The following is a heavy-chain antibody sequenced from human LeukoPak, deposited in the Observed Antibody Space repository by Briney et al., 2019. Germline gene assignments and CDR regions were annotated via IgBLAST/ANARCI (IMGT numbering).Heavy chain of an antibody. CDR3: AKAVRSIAVAGNDAFDI. D-gene: IGHD6-19*01. J-gene: IGHJ3*02. CDR2: ISGSGGST. Sequence: QAGGSLRLSCAASGFTFSSYAMGWVRQAPGKGLEWVSSISGSGGSTYYADSVKGRFTISRDNSKNTLYLQMNSLRAEDTAVYYCAKAVRSIAVAGNDAFDIWGQGTMVTVSS. V-gene: IGHV3-23*01. CDR1: GFTFSSYA.